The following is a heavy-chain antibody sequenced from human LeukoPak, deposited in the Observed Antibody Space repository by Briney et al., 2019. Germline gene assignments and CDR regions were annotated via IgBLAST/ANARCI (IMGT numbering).Heavy chain of an antibody. CDR3: AKDVPGTYTPIFDP. D-gene: IGHD1-26*01. Sequence: GGSLRLSCAASGFTFENYAMYWVRQAPGKGLEWVSFISWNSGDIHYADSVKGRFTISRDNAKNSLYLQMNRLRPEDTALYYCAKDVPGTYTPIFDPWGQGTLVTVSS. CDR1: GFTFENYA. J-gene: IGHJ5*02. CDR2: ISWNSGDI. V-gene: IGHV3-9*01.